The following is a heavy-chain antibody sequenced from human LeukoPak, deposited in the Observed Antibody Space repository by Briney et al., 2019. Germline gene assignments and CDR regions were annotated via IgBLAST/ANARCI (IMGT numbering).Heavy chain of an antibody. J-gene: IGHJ4*02. Sequence: GGSLRLSCAASGFTFSSHDMSWVRLAPGKGLEWVSGISNGGGSTYHADSVKGRFTISRDNSKNTVYLQMNSLRAEDTAIYYCAQGSTYYLAYWGQGTLVTVSS. CDR1: GFTFSSHD. CDR3: AQGSTYYLAY. CDR2: ISNGGGST. V-gene: IGHV3-23*01.